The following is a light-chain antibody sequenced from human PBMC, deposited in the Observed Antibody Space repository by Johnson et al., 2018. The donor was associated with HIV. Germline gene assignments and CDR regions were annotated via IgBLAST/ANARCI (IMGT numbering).Light chain of an antibody. V-gene: IGLV1-51*02. CDR2: END. CDR1: SSNIGNNY. J-gene: IGLJ1*01. CDR3: GTWDNSLSIGYV. Sequence: QSVLTQPPSVSAAPGQKVTISCSGSSSNIGNNYVSWYQQLPGTAPKLLIFENDKRPSGIPDRFSGSKSGPSATLGITGLQAGDEADYYCGTWDNSLSIGYVFGTGTKVTVL.